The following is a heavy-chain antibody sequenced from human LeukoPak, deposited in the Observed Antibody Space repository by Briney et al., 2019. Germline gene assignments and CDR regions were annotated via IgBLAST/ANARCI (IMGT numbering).Heavy chain of an antibody. CDR3: ARASLKPDY. CDR2: INHSGST. J-gene: IGHJ4*02. Sequence: PSETLSLTCAVYGGSFSGYYWSWIRQPPGKGLEWIGEINHSGSTNYNPSLKSRVTISVDTSMNQFSLKLSSVTAADTAVYYCARASLKPDYWGQGTLVTVSS. CDR1: GGSFSGYY. V-gene: IGHV4-34*01.